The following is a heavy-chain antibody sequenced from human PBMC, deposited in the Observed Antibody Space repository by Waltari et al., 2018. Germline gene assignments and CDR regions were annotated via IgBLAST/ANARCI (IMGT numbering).Heavy chain of an antibody. CDR2: MYRNGEP. V-gene: IGHV4-4*07. CDR3: AREPQAPYYFDS. CDR1: GGSISTYY. J-gene: IGHJ4*02. Sequence: VQLQESGPGLVKPSETLSLTCTVSGGSISTYYWNWVRQPAGKGLEWFGRMYRNGEPNCNAPLRSRVTMLVDTSKNQFSLQVASVTAADTAVYYCAREPQAPYYFDSWGQVVLVAVSS.